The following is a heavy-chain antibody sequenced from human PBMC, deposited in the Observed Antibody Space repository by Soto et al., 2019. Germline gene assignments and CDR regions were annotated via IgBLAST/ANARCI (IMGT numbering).Heavy chain of an antibody. D-gene: IGHD5-18*01. CDR2: ISAYNGNT. V-gene: IGHV1-18*01. CDR1: GYTFTCYG. Sequence: GASVKVSCKASGYTFTCYGISWVRHDPGQGLEWMGWISAYNGNTNYAQKLQGRFTMTTDTSTSTAYMELRSLRSDDTAVYYCARDLPRAQLWLQVYYYYYGMDVWGQGTTVTVSS. J-gene: IGHJ6*02. CDR3: ARDLPRAQLWLQVYYYYYGMDV.